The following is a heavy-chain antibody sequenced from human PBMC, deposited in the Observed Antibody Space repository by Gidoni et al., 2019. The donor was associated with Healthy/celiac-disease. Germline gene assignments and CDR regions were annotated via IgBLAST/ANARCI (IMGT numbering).Heavy chain of an antibody. V-gene: IGHV3-30*18. D-gene: IGHD5-18*01. J-gene: IGHJ4*02. Sequence: QVQLVESGGGVVQPGRSLRLSCAASGFTFSSYGMHWVRQAPGKGLEWVAVISYDGSNKYYADSVKGRFTISRDNSKNTLYLQMNSLRAEDTAVYYCAKLGEITFAPRDSYGYDYWGQGTLVTVSS. CDR2: ISYDGSNK. CDR1: GFTFSSYG. CDR3: AKLGEITFAPRDSYGYDY.